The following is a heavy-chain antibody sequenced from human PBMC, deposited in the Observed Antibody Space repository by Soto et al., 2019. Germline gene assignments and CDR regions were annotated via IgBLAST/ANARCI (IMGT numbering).Heavy chain of an antibody. V-gene: IGHV4-59*01. J-gene: IGHJ4*02. CDR1: GGSISSNY. CDR2: IYYTGST. CDR3: ARSLRNDLFDY. Sequence: PSEPLSLTCTVSGGSISSNYWTWVRQPPGKGLELIGYIYYTGSTNYHPSLKNRVTISVDTSQNQFSLKLNSVTAADTAVYFCARSLRNDLFDYWGQGALVTVSS. D-gene: IGHD3-16*01.